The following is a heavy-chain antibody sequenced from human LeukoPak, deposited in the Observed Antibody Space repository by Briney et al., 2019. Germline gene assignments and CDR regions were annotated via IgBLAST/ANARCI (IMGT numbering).Heavy chain of an antibody. D-gene: IGHD1-26*01. J-gene: IGHJ3*02. V-gene: IGHV3-53*01. CDR2: IYSGGST. CDR1: GFTFSSYV. CDR3: ARSQWELRSGDAFDI. Sequence: GGSLRLSCAASGFTFSSYVMSWVRQAPGKGLEWVSLIYSGGSTYYADSVKGRFTISRDNSKNTLYLQMNSLRAEDTAVYYCARSQWELRSGDAFDIWGQGTMVTVSS.